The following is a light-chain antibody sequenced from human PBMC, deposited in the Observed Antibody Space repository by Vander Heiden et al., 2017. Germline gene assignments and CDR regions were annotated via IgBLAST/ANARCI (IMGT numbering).Light chain of an antibody. CDR2: SKN. CDR1: SSNIGSNT. J-gene: IGLJ1*01. V-gene: IGLV1-44*01. Sequence: QSVLTQPPSASGTPGQSVTISCSGSSSNIGSNTVNWYQQLPGTAPKLLIYSKNQRPSGVPDRFSGSKSGTSASLAISGLQSEDEADYYCAAWDDSLNGYVFGTGTKVTVL. CDR3: AAWDDSLNGYV.